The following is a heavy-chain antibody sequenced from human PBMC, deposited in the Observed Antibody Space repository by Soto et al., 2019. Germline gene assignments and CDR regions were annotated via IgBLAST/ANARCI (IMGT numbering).Heavy chain of an antibody. CDR1: GYTFTSRA. CDR3: ARGFPLWFDP. CDR2: ISAYNGNT. V-gene: IGHV1-18*01. J-gene: IGHJ5*02. Sequence: ASVKVSCKAYGYTFTSRAIHWVRRAPGQGLEWMGWISAYNGNTKYAQKLQGRVTMTTDTSASTAYMELSSLRSEDTAVYYCARGFPLWFDPWGQGTLVTVSS. D-gene: IGHD3-16*02.